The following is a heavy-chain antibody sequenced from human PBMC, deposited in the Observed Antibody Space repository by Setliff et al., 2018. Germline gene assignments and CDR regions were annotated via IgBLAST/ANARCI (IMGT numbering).Heavy chain of an antibody. Sequence: GGSLRLSCAASGFTFSPYAMSWVRQAPGKGLEWVSTIYSGDRNTFYTDSVKGRFTIFRESSKNTLYLYMTSLRAEDTAVYYCAKPQLELRWGFESWGQGTLVTVPQ. V-gene: IGHV3-23*03. J-gene: IGHJ4*02. CDR3: AKPQLELRWGFES. CDR1: GFTFSPYA. D-gene: IGHD1-1*01. CDR2: IYSGDRNT.